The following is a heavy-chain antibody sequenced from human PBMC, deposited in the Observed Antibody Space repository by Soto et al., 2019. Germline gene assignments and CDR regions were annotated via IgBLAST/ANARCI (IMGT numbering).Heavy chain of an antibody. J-gene: IGHJ6*02. CDR2: INHSGST. V-gene: IGHV4-34*01. Sequence: SETLSLTCAVYGGSFSGYYWSWIRQPPGKGLEWVGEINHSGSTNYNPSLKSRVTISVDTSKNQFSLKLSSVTAADTAVYYCARDDPVQIVPAAPRYYYYYGMDVWGQGTTVTVSS. D-gene: IGHD2-2*01. CDR1: GGSFSGYY. CDR3: ARDDPVQIVPAAPRYYYYYGMDV.